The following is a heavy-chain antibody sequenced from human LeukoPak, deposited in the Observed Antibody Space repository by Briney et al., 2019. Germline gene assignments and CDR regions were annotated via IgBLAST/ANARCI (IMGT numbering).Heavy chain of an antibody. V-gene: IGHV4-59*12. J-gene: IGHJ4*02. CDR2: VTQSGAT. CDR1: GASIRTYP. Sequence: SETLSLTCTVSGASIRTYPWNWIRQSPEKGLERIGYVTQSGATNYRSSLKSRVTISADTSKNQLSLKLTSVTAADTAVYYCAKGVSYSSGWSYFDYWGQGTLVTVSS. D-gene: IGHD6-19*01. CDR3: AKGVSYSSGWSYFDY.